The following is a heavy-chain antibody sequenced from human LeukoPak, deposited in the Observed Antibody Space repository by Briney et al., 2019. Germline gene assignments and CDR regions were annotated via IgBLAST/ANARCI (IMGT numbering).Heavy chain of an antibody. Sequence: SETLSLTCTVSGYSISSGYYWGWIRQPPGKGLEWIGSIYHSGSTYYNPSLKSRVTISVDTSKNQFSLKLSSVTAADTAVYYCASSSSGWFDPWGQGTLVTVSS. V-gene: IGHV4-38-2*02. CDR3: ASSSSGWFDP. CDR2: IYHSGST. D-gene: IGHD6-6*01. CDR1: GYSISSGYY. J-gene: IGHJ5*02.